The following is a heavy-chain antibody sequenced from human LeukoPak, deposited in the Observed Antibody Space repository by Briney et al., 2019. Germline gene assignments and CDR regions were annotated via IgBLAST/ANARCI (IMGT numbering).Heavy chain of an antibody. V-gene: IGHV4-30-4*08. CDR1: GASISSGDYY. Sequence: SETLSLTCTVSGASISSGDYYWNWIRQPPGKGLEWIGYIYYSGSTYYNPSLKSRVTISVDTSKNQFSLKLSSVTAADTAVYYCARDIGSDFFDYWGQGTLVTVSS. CDR2: IYYSGST. J-gene: IGHJ4*02. CDR3: ARDIGSDFFDY. D-gene: IGHD5-12*01.